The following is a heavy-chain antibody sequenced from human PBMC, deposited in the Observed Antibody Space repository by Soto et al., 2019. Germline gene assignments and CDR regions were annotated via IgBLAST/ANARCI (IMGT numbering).Heavy chain of an antibody. Sequence: QVQLVQSGAEVKKPGASVKVSCKASGYTFTNFGISWVRQAPGQGLEWMGWISAYNGNTKYAQNFQGRVTMTTATSTSKAYMELSTLRSDDTALYYCARGGTPIHYWGQGTLVTVSS. CDR3: ARGGTPIHY. D-gene: IGHD3-16*01. CDR2: ISAYNGNT. CDR1: GYTFTNFG. V-gene: IGHV1-18*01. J-gene: IGHJ4*02.